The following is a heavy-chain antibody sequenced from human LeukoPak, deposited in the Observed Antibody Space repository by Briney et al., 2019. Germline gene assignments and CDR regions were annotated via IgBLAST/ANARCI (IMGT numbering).Heavy chain of an antibody. V-gene: IGHV4-39*01. CDR1: GGSIRSSYYY. CDR2: IYDSGST. CDR3: ARITVAGTRMIDY. Sequence: NSSETLSLTCTVSGGSIRSSYYYWGWIRQPPGKGLEWIGSIYDSGSTYYNPSLKSRVTISVDTSKNQFSLKLNSVTAADTAVYYCARITVAGTRMIDYWGQGTLVTVSS. D-gene: IGHD6-19*01. J-gene: IGHJ4*02.